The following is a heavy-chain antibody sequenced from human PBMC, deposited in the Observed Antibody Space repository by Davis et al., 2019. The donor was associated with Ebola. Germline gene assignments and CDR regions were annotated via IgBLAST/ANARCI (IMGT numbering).Heavy chain of an antibody. CDR2: INPSGGST. D-gene: IGHD4-11*01. V-gene: IGHV1-46*02. CDR3: AREYPSDYNFDY. CDR1: GYSINDYL. Sequence: ASVKVSCKAPGYSINDYLIHWVRQAPGQGLEWMGIINPSGGSTSYAQKFQGRVTMTRDTSMSTVFMDLSSLRSDDTAVYYCAREYPSDYNFDYWGQGTLVTVSS. J-gene: IGHJ4*02.